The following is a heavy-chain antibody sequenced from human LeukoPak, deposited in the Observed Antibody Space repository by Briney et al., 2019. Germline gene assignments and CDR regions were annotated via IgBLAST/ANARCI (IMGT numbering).Heavy chain of an antibody. Sequence: GSLRLSCAASGFTFSSYWMNWVRQAPGKGLVWVSRIASDGSSTTYADSVKDRFSISRDNAKNTLYLQMNSLRVEDTAVYYCARGRPHGNDYWGQGTLVTVSS. D-gene: IGHD4-23*01. CDR1: GFTFSSYW. CDR2: IASDGSST. V-gene: IGHV3-74*01. J-gene: IGHJ4*02. CDR3: ARGRPHGNDY.